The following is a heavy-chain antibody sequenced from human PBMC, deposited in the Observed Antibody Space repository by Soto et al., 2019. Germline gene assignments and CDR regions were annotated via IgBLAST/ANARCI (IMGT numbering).Heavy chain of an antibody. CDR1: GFSFSSYG. CDR2: NSRDGGTV. J-gene: IGHJ4*02. CDR3: AKEGDSVAYVSFDY. D-gene: IGHD2-15*01. Sequence: QVQLVESGGGVVQPGRSLRLSCAASGFSFSSYGMHWVRQAPGKGLEWVAVNSRDGGTVYYTDSVKGRFTISRDNSKNTLYLQMNSLRDEDTAVYYCAKEGDSVAYVSFDYWGQGTLVTVSS. V-gene: IGHV3-30*18.